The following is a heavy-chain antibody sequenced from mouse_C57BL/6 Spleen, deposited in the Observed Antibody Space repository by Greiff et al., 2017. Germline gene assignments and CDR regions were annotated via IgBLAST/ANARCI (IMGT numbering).Heavy chain of an antibody. Sequence: VQLQQSGPELVKPGASVKISCKASGYAFSSSWMNWVKQRPGKGLEWIGRIYPGDGDTNYNGKFKGKATLTADKSSSTAYMQLSSLTSEDSAVYFCAREGGSSSWFAYWGQGTLVTVSA. J-gene: IGHJ3*01. CDR1: GYAFSSSW. CDR2: IYPGDGDT. V-gene: IGHV1-82*01. CDR3: AREGGSSSWFAY. D-gene: IGHD1-1*01.